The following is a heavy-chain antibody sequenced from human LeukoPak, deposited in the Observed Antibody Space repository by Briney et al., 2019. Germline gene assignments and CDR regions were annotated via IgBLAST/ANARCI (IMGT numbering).Heavy chain of an antibody. V-gene: IGHV3-30*04. CDR1: GFTFSSYA. CDR2: ISYDGSNK. CDR3: AMPHDTEYYFDY. J-gene: IGHJ4*02. Sequence: GGSLRLSCAASGFTFSSYAMHWVRQAPGKGLEWVAVISYDGSNKYYADPVKGRFTISRDNSKNTLYLQMNSVRAEDTAVYYCAMPHDTEYYFDYWGQGTLVTVSS.